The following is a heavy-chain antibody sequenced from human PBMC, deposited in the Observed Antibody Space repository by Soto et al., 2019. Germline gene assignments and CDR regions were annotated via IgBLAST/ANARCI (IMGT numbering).Heavy chain of an antibody. Sequence: QVQLQESGPGLVKPSETLSLTCTVSGGSMRSYYWTWILQPPGKGLEWIGYISYTGRTDYNPSLKSRVNSSLDTSKYQFSLRMDSVTAADTAVYYCASDRDYCDYDYWGQGTLVTVSS. CDR2: ISYTGRT. D-gene: IGHD4-17*01. J-gene: IGHJ4*02. CDR3: ASDRDYCDYDY. V-gene: IGHV4-59*01. CDR1: GGSMRSYY.